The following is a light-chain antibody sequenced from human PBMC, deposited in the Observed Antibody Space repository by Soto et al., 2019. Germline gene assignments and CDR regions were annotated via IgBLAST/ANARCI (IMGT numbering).Light chain of an antibody. CDR3: QQRRTWPLA. CDR1: QSVNSY. Sequence: IVLTQSPAILSLSPGDRATLSCRASQSVNSYLAWFQHKPGQAPRLLIYDASNRATGVPPRFSGSGSGTDFTLSISSLEPEDFAVYYCQQRRTWPLAFGGGTKVEIK. CDR2: DAS. J-gene: IGKJ4*01. V-gene: IGKV3-11*01.